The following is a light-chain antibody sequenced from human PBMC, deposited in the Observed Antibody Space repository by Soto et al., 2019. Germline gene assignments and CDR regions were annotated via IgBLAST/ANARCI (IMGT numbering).Light chain of an antibody. CDR2: GAS. J-gene: IGKJ1*01. V-gene: IGKV3-15*01. CDR1: QSVSSN. Sequence: EIVMTQSPSTLSLSPGERATLSCRASQSVSSNLAWYQQKPGQAPRLLIYGASTRAPGIPARFSGSGSGTEFTLTISILQSEDFAVYYCQQYNNRPWTFGQGTKVDI. CDR3: QQYNNRPWT.